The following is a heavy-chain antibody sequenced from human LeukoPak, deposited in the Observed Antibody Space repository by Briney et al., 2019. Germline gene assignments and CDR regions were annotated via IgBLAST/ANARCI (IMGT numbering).Heavy chain of an antibody. CDR2: MNPNSCNT. CDR3: ARALRWCSGGSCYRYYFDY. V-gene: IGHV1-8*01. D-gene: IGHD2-15*01. Sequence: GASVKVSCKASGYTFTSYDINWVRQATGQGLEWMGWMNPNSCNTGYAQKFQGRVTMTRNTSISTAYMELSSLRSEDTAVYYCARALRWCSGGSCYRYYFDYWGQGTLVTVSS. CDR1: GYTFTSYD. J-gene: IGHJ4*02.